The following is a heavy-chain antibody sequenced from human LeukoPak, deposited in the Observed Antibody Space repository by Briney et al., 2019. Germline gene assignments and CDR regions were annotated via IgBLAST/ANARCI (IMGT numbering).Heavy chain of an antibody. CDR2: IQYDGSNE. J-gene: IGHJ4*02. CDR1: GFTFSSFG. D-gene: IGHD6-19*01. V-gene: IGHV3-30*02. CDR3: AKDRPEFTSGWFLGGFDY. Sequence: PGGSLRLSCEASGFTFSSFGMHWVRQAPGKGLEWVALIQYDGSNELYVDSVRGRFTLSRDNSKNTLYLQMNSLRPDDTAIYYCAKDRPEFTSGWFLGGFDYWGQGALVTVSS.